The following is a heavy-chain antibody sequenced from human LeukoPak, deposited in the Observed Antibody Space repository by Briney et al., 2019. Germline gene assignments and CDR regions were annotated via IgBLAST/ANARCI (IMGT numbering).Heavy chain of an antibody. D-gene: IGHD6-13*01. CDR3: AQDSSSWYGRGWFDP. V-gene: IGHV3-30*04. J-gene: IGHJ5*02. CDR2: ISYDGSNK. Sequence: SGGSLRLSCAASGFTFSSYAMHWVRQAPGKGLEWGAVISYDGSNKYYADSVKGRFTISRDNSKNTLYLQMNSLRAEDTAVYYCAQDSSSWYGRGWFDPWGQGTLVTVSS. CDR1: GFTFSSYA.